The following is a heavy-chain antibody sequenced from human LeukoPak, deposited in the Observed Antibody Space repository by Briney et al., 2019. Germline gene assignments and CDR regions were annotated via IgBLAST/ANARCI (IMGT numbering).Heavy chain of an antibody. D-gene: IGHD2-15*01. CDR2: IIPIFGTA. V-gene: IGHV1-69*13. CDR3: ARPPEVDVVVVAATYYYYGMDV. J-gene: IGHJ6*02. CDR1: GGIFSSYA. Sequence: ASVKVSCKASGGIFSSYAISWVRQAPGQGLEWMGGIIPIFGTANYAQKFQGRVTITADESTSTAYMELSSLRSEDTAVYYCARPPEVDVVVVAATYYYYGMDVWGQGTTVTVSS.